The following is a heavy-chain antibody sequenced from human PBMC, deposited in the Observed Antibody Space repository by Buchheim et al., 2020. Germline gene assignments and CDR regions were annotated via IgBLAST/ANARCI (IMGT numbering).Heavy chain of an antibody. Sequence: QVHLQESGPGLVEPSGTLSLTCGVSGGSISSNNWWNWVRQPPGKRLEWIGDIAYPATTNYNPSLRSRLTISLDKSKNLVSLKLSSVTAADTAVYYCATVKRGCSRSSCYQDNWGQGTL. V-gene: IGHV4-4*02. CDR3: ATVKRGCSRSSCYQDN. J-gene: IGHJ4*02. D-gene: IGHD2-2*01. CDR1: GGSISSNNW. CDR2: IAYPATT.